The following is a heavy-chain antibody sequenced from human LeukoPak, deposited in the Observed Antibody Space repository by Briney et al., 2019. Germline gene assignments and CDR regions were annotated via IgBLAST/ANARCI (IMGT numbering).Heavy chain of an antibody. J-gene: IGHJ4*02. CDR3: AKGGLRNWRYFDY. CDR2: ISDSGAST. Sequence: GGSLRLSCAASGFIFSSCAMRWVRQAPGKGLEWVSIISDSGASTYYADSVKGRFTISRDNSKNTLYLQMNSLRAEDAAVYYCAKGGLRNWRYFDYWGQGTLATVSS. D-gene: IGHD1-20*01. V-gene: IGHV3-23*01. CDR1: GFIFSSCA.